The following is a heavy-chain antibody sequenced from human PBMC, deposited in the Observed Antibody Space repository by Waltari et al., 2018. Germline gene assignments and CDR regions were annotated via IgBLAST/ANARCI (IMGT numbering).Heavy chain of an antibody. D-gene: IGHD2-21*01. V-gene: IGHV4-38-2*01. Sequence: QVQLQESGPGLVKPSETLSLTCAVSGYSISSGYYWGWIRQPRGKGLEWIGSIYHSGRTYYNPSLKSRVTISGDTSKNQFSLKLSSVTAADTAVYYCARHPCGDCSRDAFDIWGQGTMVTVSS. CDR3: ARHPCGDCSRDAFDI. CDR1: GYSISSGYY. CDR2: IYHSGRT. J-gene: IGHJ3*02.